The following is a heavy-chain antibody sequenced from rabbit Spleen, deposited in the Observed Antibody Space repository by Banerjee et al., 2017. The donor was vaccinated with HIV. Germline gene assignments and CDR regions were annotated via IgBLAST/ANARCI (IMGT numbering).Heavy chain of an antibody. CDR3: ARGSATMTLVITGYYFTL. CDR2: IYAGSSGST. D-gene: IGHD2-1*01. V-gene: IGHV1S40*01. Sequence: QSLEESGGDLVKPGASLTLTCTASGFSFSSSYYMCWVRQAPGKGLECIACIYAGSSGSTYYANWAKGRFTISKTSSTTVTLQMTSLTVADTATYFCARGSATMTLVITGYYFTLWGPGTLVTVS. CDR1: GFSFSSSYY. J-gene: IGHJ4*01.